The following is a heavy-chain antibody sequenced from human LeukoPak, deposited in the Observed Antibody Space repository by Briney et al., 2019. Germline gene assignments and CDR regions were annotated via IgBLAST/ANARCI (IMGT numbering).Heavy chain of an antibody. D-gene: IGHD3-22*01. CDR3: AKGGSYYYDSSGYYQFDP. J-gene: IGHJ5*02. V-gene: IGHV6-1*01. Sequence: SQTLSLTCAISGDSVSSNSAAWNWIRQSPSRGLEWLGRTYYRSKWYNDYAVSVKSRITINPDTSKNQFSLQLNSVTPEDTAVYYCAKGGSYYYDSSGYYQFDPWGQGTLVTVSS. CDR1: GDSVSSNSAA. CDR2: TYYRSKWYN.